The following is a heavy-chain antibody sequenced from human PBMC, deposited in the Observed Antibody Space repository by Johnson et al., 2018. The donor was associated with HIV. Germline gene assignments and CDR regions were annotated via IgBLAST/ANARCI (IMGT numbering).Heavy chain of an antibody. D-gene: IGHD6-19*01. V-gene: IGHV3-30*02. CDR1: GFTFSSYG. Sequence: QVQLVESGGGVVQPGGSLRLSCVSSGFTFSSYGMHWVRQAPGKGLEWVAFIRYDGSNKYYADSVKGRFTISRDNSKNTLYLQMNSLRAEDTAVYYCAKELALYSSGYGGDAFDIWGQGTMVTVSS. CDR2: IRYDGSNK. J-gene: IGHJ3*02. CDR3: AKELALYSSGYGGDAFDI.